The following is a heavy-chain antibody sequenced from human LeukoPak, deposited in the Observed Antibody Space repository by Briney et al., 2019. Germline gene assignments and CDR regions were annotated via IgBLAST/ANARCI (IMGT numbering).Heavy chain of an antibody. Sequence: KTSETLSLTCSVSGGSIAVNHYYWGWIRQPPGKGLEWIGSGLYTGNTYSNPSLGSRVTISVDTSKNEFSLKMNSVTAADTAVYYCAREHRSSKYFDSWGQGALMIVSS. CDR1: GGSIAVNHYY. V-gene: IGHV4-39*02. CDR3: AREHRSSKYFDS. D-gene: IGHD6-6*01. J-gene: IGHJ4*02. CDR2: GLYTGNT.